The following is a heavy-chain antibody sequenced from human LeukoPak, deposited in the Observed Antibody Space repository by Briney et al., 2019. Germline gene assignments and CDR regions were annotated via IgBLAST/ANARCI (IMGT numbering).Heavy chain of an antibody. J-gene: IGHJ4*02. Sequence: GRSLRLSCAASGFTFSSYAMSWVRQAPGKGLEWVSAISGSGGSTYYADSVKGRFTISRDNSKNTLYLQMNSLRAEDTAVYYCAKDLLHYDFWSGYSPRGFHFDYWGQGTLATVSS. CDR3: AKDLLHYDFWSGYSPRGFHFDY. V-gene: IGHV3-23*01. D-gene: IGHD3-3*01. CDR2: ISGSGGST. CDR1: GFTFSSYA.